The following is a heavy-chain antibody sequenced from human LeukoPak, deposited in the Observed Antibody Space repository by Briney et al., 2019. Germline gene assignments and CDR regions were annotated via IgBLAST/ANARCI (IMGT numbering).Heavy chain of an antibody. D-gene: IGHD3-16*01. Sequence: SETLCLTCAVSGGSISSSNWWSWVRQPPGQGLGWIGEIYHSGSTNYNPSLKSRVTISLDKSKNQFSLRLSSVTAADTAMYYCARDQIAEPDYRRRSNWFDPWGQGTLVTVSS. V-gene: IGHV4-4*02. CDR2: IYHSGST. J-gene: IGHJ5*02. CDR1: GGSISSSNW. CDR3: ARDQIAEPDYRRRSNWFDP.